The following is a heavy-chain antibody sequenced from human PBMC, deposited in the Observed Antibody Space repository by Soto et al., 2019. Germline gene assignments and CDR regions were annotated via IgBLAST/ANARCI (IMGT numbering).Heavy chain of an antibody. CDR3: ANSRRGCSSTSCHYYYYYMDV. Sequence: SETLSLTCTVSGGSISSYYWSWIRQPPGKGLEWIGYIYYSGSTNYNPSLKSRVTISVDTSKNQFSLKLSSVTAADTAVYYCANSRRGCSSTSCHYYYYYMDVWGKGTTVTVSS. V-gene: IGHV4-59*08. CDR1: GGSISSYY. CDR2: IYYSGST. J-gene: IGHJ6*03. D-gene: IGHD2-2*01.